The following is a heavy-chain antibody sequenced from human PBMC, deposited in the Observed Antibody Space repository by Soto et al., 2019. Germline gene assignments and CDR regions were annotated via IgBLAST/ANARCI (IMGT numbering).Heavy chain of an antibody. Sequence: SQTLSLTCGISGDSVSRNNAVWNWIRQSPSRGLEWLGRTFHRSKWYNDYAVSMKSRITISPDTSKNQFSLQLTSVTPDDAGVYYCARDHLIMQAHDFFYGSDVWGRGPTLTVSS. D-gene: IGHD2-8*01. CDR3: ARDHLIMQAHDFFYGSDV. CDR2: TFHRSKWYN. J-gene: IGHJ6*02. V-gene: IGHV6-1*01. CDR1: GDSVSRNNAV.